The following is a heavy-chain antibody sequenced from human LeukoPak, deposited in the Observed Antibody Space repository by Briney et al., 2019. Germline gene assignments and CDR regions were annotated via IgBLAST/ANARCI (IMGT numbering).Heavy chain of an antibody. D-gene: IGHD2-2*01. CDR2: INPSGSNT. CDR1: GYTFTHYY. J-gene: IGHJ6*02. CDR3: ARDQVIVVVPVGSSRVPSPVDLNYYFYGMDV. Sequence: ASVKVSCKASGYTFTHYYMHWVRQAPGQGLEWLGVINPSGSNTTFAQKFQGRVTMTRDTSTNTVYMELSSLRSEDTAVYYCARDQVIVVVPVGSSRVPSPVDLNYYFYGMDVWGQGTTVTVSS. V-gene: IGHV1-46*01.